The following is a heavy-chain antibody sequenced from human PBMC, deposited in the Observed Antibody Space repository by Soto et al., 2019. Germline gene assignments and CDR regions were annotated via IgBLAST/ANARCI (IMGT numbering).Heavy chain of an antibody. Sequence: QMQLQESGPGLVKPSETLSLTCTVSGGSISRNSYYWGWIRQPPGKGLEWIVSIYYSGSTYYNPSIKRRVTISVYTSKNQFSLKLSSVTAADTAVYYCARHDWNGVDYWGQGTLVTVSS. CDR1: GGSISRNSYY. CDR3: ARHDWNGVDY. CDR2: IYYSGST. V-gene: IGHV4-39*01. J-gene: IGHJ4*02. D-gene: IGHD1-1*01.